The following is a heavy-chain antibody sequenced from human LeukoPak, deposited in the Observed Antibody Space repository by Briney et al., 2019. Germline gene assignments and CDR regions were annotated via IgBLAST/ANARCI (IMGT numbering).Heavy chain of an antibody. CDR3: ARLTGGRWLQFFDY. V-gene: IGHV4-34*01. Sequence: SETLSLTCAVYGGSFSGYYWSWIRQPPGKGLEWIGEINHSGSTNYNPSLKSRVTISVDTSKNQFSLKLSSVTAADTAVYYCARLTGGRWLQFFDYWGQGTLVTVSS. CDR2: INHSGST. J-gene: IGHJ4*02. CDR1: GGSFSGYY. D-gene: IGHD5-24*01.